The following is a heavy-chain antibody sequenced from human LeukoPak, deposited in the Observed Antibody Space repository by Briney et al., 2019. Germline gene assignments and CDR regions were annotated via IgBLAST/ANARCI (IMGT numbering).Heavy chain of an antibody. V-gene: IGHV1-2*02. CDR1: GYTFTGYY. CDR2: INPNSGGT. D-gene: IGHD3-9*01. Sequence: ASAKVSCKASGYTFTGYYMHWVRQAPGQGLEWMGWINPNSGGTNYAQKFQGRVTMTRDTSISTAYMELSRLRSDDTAVYYCARPFTGWRYFDWLLYAFDIWGQGTMVTVSS. J-gene: IGHJ3*02. CDR3: ARPFTGWRYFDWLLYAFDI.